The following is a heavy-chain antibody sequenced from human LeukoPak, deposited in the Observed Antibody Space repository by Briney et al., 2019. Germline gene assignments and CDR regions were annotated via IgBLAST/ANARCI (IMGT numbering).Heavy chain of an antibody. CDR2: IWYDGSNK. J-gene: IGHJ3*02. V-gene: IGHV3-33*01. CDR1: GFTFSSYG. D-gene: IGHD4-23*01. CDR3: ARSWGGYGGNSVVFAFDI. Sequence: PGGSLRLSCAASGFTFSSYGMHWVRQAPGKGLEWVAVIWYDGSNKYYADSVKGRFTISRDNAKNSLYLQLNSLRAEDTAVYYCARSWGGYGGNSVVFAFDIWGQGTLVTVSS.